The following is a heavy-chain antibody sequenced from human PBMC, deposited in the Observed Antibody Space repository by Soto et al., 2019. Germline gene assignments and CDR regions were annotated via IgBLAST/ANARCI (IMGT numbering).Heavy chain of an antibody. CDR3: ARYNAASGTYYFDY. D-gene: IGHD6-13*01. CDR1: GESLNYFY. V-gene: IGHV4-34*12. J-gene: IGHJ4*02. CDR2: FFDGGTT. Sequence: NPSETLSLTCAVYGESLNYFYWSWIRQAPGKGLEWIGEFFDGGTTHYNPSVKSRVTISAQTSQNQFSLRMTSVTAADTAVYYCARYNAASGTYYFDYWGQGTLVT.